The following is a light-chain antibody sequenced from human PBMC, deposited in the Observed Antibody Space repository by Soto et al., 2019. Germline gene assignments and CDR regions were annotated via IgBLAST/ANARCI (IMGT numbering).Light chain of an antibody. CDR2: GAS. V-gene: IGKV3-15*01. J-gene: IGKJ4*01. Sequence: EVGMTQSPATLSVFPGERVTLSCRASESVGSNLAWYQQKPGQAPRLLIYGASTRPTGVPARFSGSGSGTEFTLTISSLQSEDFALYYCQQYNNGLTFGGVTKVEIE. CDR3: QQYNNGLT. CDR1: ESVGSN.